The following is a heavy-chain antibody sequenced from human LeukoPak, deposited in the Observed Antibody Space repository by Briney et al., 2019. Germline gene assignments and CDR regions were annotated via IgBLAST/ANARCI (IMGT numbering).Heavy chain of an antibody. Sequence: GGSLRLSCAASGFTFSSYGMHWVRQAPGKGLEWVAVISYDGSNKYYADSVKGRFTISRDNSKNTLYLQMNSLRAEDTAVYYCARKGGYSSGYYYWGQGTLVTVSS. CDR1: GFTFSSYG. D-gene: IGHD3-22*01. CDR2: ISYDGSNK. V-gene: IGHV3-30*03. CDR3: ARKGGYSSGYYY. J-gene: IGHJ4*02.